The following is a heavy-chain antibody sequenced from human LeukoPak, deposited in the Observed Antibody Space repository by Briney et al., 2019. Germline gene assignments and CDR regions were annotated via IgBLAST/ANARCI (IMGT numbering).Heavy chain of an antibody. CDR2: IYYSGST. J-gene: IGHJ3*02. CDR3: ASGDEFLDAFNI. V-gene: IGHV4-39*01. D-gene: IGHD2-21*01. Sequence: SETLSLTCTVSGASISSSDYYWAWIRQPPGKGLEWIGNIYYSGSTYYNPSLKSRVTISVDTSKNQFSLKLSSVTAADTAVYYCASGDEFLDAFNIWGQGTVVTVSS. CDR1: GASISSSDYY.